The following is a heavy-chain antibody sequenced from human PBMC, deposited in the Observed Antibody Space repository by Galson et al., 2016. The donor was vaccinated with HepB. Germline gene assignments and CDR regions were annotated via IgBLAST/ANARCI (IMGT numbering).Heavy chain of an antibody. CDR3: ARHRYYYDSSGYYYALGY. Sequence: QSGAEVKKPGESLRISCKGSGYSFTSYWISWVRQMPGKGLEWMGRIDPSDSYTNYSPSFPGHVTISADKSISTAYLQWSSLKASDTAMYYCARHRYYYDSSGYYYALGYWGQRTLVTVSS. J-gene: IGHJ4*02. D-gene: IGHD3-22*01. V-gene: IGHV5-10-1*01. CDR2: IDPSDSYT. CDR1: GYSFTSYW.